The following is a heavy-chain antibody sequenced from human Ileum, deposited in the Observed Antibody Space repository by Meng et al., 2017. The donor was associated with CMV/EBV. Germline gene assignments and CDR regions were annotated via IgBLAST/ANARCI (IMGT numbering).Heavy chain of an antibody. CDR1: GWCFSNYY. CDR3: SRGADAYKSGRS. V-gene: IGHV4-34*01. Sequence: QGHRPQGGAGPLKPSVTLSPPCGVYGWCFSNYYWGWIRPSPGKGLEWIGEINPSGSTYYNPSLNSRVTMSVDTSKNQFALNLRSVTAADTAVDYCSRGADAYKSGRSWGQGTLVTVSS. D-gene: IGHD5-24*01. CDR2: INPSGST. J-gene: IGHJ5*02.